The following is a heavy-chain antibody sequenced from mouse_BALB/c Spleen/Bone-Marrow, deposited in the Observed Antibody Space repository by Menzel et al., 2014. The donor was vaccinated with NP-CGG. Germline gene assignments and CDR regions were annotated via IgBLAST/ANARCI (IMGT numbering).Heavy chain of an antibody. D-gene: IGHD4-1*01. CDR1: GYTFTSYW. J-gene: IGHJ2*01. CDR2: INPSTGYT. Sequence: QVHVKQSGAELAKPGASVKMSCKASGYTFTSYWMHWVKQRPGQGLEWIGYINPSTGYTEYNQKFKDKATLTADKSSSTAYMQLSSLTSEDPAVYYCARSRTGTYFDYWGQGTTLTVSS. CDR3: ARSRTGTYFDY. V-gene: IGHV1-7*01.